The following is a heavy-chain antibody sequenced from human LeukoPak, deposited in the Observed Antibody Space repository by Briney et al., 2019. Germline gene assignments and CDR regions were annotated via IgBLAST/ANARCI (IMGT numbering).Heavy chain of an antibody. V-gene: IGHV3-15*07. CDR3: TTLVVRGVIIDY. J-gene: IGHJ4*02. Sequence: PGGSLRLSCAASGFTFSNAWMNWVRQAPGKGLEWVGRIKSKSDGGTTDYAAPVEGRFTTSRDDSTNTLYLQMNSLQTEDTAEYYCTTLVVRGVIIDYWGQGTLVTVSS. CDR2: IKSKSDGGTT. D-gene: IGHD3-10*01. CDR1: GFTFSNAW.